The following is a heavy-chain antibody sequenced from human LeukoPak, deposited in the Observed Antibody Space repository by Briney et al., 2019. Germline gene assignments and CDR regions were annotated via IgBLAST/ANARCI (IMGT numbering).Heavy chain of an antibody. CDR3: ARGSFTVTNDAFDI. D-gene: IGHD4-17*01. J-gene: IGHJ3*02. CDR1: GGSISSGGYY. CDR2: IYYSRST. Sequence: SQTLSLTCTVSGGSISSGGYYWSWIRQHPGKGLEWIGYIYYSRSTYYNPSLKSRVTISVDTSKNQFSLKLSSVTAADTAVYYCARGSFTVTNDAFDIWGQGTMVTVSS. V-gene: IGHV4-31*03.